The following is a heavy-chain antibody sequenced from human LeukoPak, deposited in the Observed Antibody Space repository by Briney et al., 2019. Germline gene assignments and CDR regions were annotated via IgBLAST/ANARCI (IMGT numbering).Heavy chain of an antibody. V-gene: IGHV5-51*01. D-gene: IGHD2-15*01. J-gene: IGHJ5*02. Sequence: GESLKISCNGSGYTFTSYWIAWVRQMPGKGLEWMGIVYHGDSDTRYSPSFQGQVTISADKSISTAYLQWSSLKASDTAMYYCARVVADNWFDPWGQGTLVTVCS. CDR2: VYHGDSDT. CDR1: GYTFTSYW. CDR3: ARVVADNWFDP.